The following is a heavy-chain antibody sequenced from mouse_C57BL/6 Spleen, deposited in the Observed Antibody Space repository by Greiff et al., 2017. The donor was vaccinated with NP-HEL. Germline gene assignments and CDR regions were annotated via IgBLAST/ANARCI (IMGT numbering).Heavy chain of an antibody. CDR2: ISSGSSTI. V-gene: IGHV5-17*01. Sequence: DVMLVESGGGLVKPGGSLKLSCAASGFTFSDYGMHWVRQAPEKGLEWVAYISSGSSTIYYADTVKGRFTISRDNAKNTLFLQMTSLRSEDTAMYYCARGGTTVVANFDYWGQGTTLTVSS. J-gene: IGHJ2*01. D-gene: IGHD1-1*01. CDR1: GFTFSDYG. CDR3: ARGGTTVVANFDY.